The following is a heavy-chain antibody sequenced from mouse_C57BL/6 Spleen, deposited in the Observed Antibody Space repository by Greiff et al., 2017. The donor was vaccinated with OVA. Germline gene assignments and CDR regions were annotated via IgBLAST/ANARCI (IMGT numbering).Heavy chain of an antibody. V-gene: IGHV1-15*01. CDR2: IDPETGGT. Sequence: VQLQQSGAELVRPGASVTLSCKASGYTFTDYEMHWVKQTPVHGLEWIGAIDPETGGTAYNQKFKGKAILTADKSSSTAYMELRSLTSDDSAVYYCTKGVVATDDYAMDYWGQGTSVTVSS. J-gene: IGHJ4*01. D-gene: IGHD1-1*01. CDR3: TKGVVATDDYAMDY. CDR1: GYTFTDYE.